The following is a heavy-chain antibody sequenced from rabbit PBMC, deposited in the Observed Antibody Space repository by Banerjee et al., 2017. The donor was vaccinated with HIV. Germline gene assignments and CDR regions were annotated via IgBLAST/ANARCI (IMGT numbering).Heavy chain of an antibody. V-gene: IGHV1S45*01. CDR3: ASASGSGVDINL. D-gene: IGHD1-1*01. Sequence: QEQLEESGGDLVKPEGSLTLTCTASGFSFTNNYWLCWVRQAPGKGLEWIACIGAGSASAYYATWAKGRFTISRTTTTVTLQLNSLTAADTATYFCASASGSGVDINLWGPGTLVTVS. CDR1: GFSFTNNYW. CDR2: IGAGSASA. J-gene: IGHJ4*01.